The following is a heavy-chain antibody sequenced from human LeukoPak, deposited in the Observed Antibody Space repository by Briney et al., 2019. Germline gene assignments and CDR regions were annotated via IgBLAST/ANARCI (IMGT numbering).Heavy chain of an antibody. J-gene: IGHJ5*02. Sequence: NPSETLSLTCAVSGGSISSGDYSWSWIRQPPGKGPEWIGYIYHRGSTYYNPSLKSRVTISIDRSKNQFSLKLSSVTAADTAVYYCARASSYYGLGNYNWFDPWGQGTLVTVSS. V-gene: IGHV4-30-2*01. CDR3: ARASSYYGLGNYNWFDP. CDR2: IYHRGST. CDR1: GGSISSGDYS. D-gene: IGHD3-10*01.